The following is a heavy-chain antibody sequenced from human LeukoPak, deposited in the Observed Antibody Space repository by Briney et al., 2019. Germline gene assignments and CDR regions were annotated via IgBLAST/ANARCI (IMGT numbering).Heavy chain of an antibody. CDR2: ISGSGRNT. J-gene: IGHJ4*02. Sequence: GGSLRLSCADSGFTFINYAMSWVRQAPGKGLEWVSSISGSGRNTYHADSVKGRFTISRDNSRNTLYLQMNSLRAEDAAVYYCAKIGSAANTDYWGQGTLVTVSS. V-gene: IGHV3-23*01. D-gene: IGHD1-26*01. CDR1: GFTFINYA. CDR3: AKIGSAANTDY.